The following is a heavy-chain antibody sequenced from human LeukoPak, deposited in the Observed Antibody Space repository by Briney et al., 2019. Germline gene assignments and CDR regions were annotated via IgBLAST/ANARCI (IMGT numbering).Heavy chain of an antibody. CDR1: GFTFSSYG. D-gene: IGHD4-17*01. Sequence: GRSLRLSCAASGFTFSSYGMHWVRQAPGKGLEWVAVIWYDGSNKYYADSVKGRFTISRDNSKNTLYLQMNSLRAEDTAVYYCARGMTTVTTRWVDGMDVWGKGTTVTVSS. J-gene: IGHJ6*04. CDR3: ARGMTTVTTRWVDGMDV. CDR2: IWYDGSNK. V-gene: IGHV3-33*01.